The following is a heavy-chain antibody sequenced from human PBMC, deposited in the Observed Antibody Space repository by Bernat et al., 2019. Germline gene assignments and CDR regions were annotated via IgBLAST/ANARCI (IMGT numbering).Heavy chain of an antibody. CDR1: GFTFSSYG. V-gene: IGHV3-30*18. J-gene: IGHJ4*02. CDR3: AKDLIAAAGGDY. CDR2: ISYDGSNK. Sequence: VHLVESGGGLVQPGRSLRLSCAASGFTFSSYGMHWVRQAPGKGLEWVAVISYDGSNKYYADSVKGRFTISRDNSKNTLYLQMNSLRAEDTAVYYCAKDLIAAAGGDYWGQGTLVTVSS. D-gene: IGHD6-13*01.